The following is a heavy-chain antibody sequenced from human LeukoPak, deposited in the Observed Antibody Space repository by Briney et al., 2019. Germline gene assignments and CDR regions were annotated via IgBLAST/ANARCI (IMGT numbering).Heavy chain of an antibody. CDR3: ARQTWEKPPRY. J-gene: IGHJ4*02. CDR2: IYYSGST. D-gene: IGHD1-26*01. V-gene: IGHV4-59*08. CDR1: GGSISSYY. Sequence: PSETLSLTCTVSGGSISSYYWSWIRQPPGKGLEWIGYIYYSGSTNYNPSLKSRVTISVDTSKNQFSLKLSSVTAADTAVYYCARQTWEKPPRYWGQGTLVTVSS.